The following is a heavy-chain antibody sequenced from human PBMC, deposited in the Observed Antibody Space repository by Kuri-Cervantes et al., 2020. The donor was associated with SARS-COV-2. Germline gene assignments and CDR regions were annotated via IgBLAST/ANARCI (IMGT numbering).Heavy chain of an antibody. D-gene: IGHD2-2*01. Sequence: ASVKVSCKASVGTFSSYAISGVRQAPGQGLEWMGIINPSGGSTTYAQKFQGRITMTRDTSTNTVYMELSSLRSEDTAVYYCARDTKTGLCSSTNCYVFWFDPWGQGTLVTVSS. CDR3: ARDTKTGLCSSTNCYVFWFDP. CDR2: INPSGGST. V-gene: IGHV1-46*01. CDR1: VGTFSSYA. J-gene: IGHJ5*02.